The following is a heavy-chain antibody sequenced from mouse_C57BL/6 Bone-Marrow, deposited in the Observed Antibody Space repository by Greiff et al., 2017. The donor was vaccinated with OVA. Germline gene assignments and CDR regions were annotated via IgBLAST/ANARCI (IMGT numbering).Heavy chain of an antibody. J-gene: IGHJ3*01. V-gene: IGHV1-81*01. CDR2: IYPRSGNT. CDR3: AKVYYGKGGLAY. Sequence: QVQLQQSGAELARPGASVKLSCKASGYTFTSYGISWVKQRTGQGLEWIGEIYPRSGNTYYNEKFKGKATLTADKSSSTAYMELRSLTSEDSAVYFCAKVYYGKGGLAYWGQGPLVTVSA. D-gene: IGHD2-1*01. CDR1: GYTFTSYG.